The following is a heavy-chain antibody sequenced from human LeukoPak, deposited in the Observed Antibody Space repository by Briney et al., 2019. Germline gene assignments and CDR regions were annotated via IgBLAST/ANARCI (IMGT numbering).Heavy chain of an antibody. Sequence: GGSLRLSCVASGFSFTSYWMIWVRQAPGKGLEWVATINPDGSGIYYVDAVKGRFAVSRDNAKSSLYLQMNSLRAEDTAEYYCAKGGYNYFDYWGQGTLVTVSS. CDR3: AKGGYNYFDY. J-gene: IGHJ4*02. CDR2: INPDGSGI. D-gene: IGHD5-24*01. V-gene: IGHV3-7*05. CDR1: GFSFTSYW.